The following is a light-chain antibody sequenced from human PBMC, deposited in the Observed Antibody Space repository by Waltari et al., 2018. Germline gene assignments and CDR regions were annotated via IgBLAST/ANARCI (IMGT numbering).Light chain of an antibody. CDR3: LQVINYPRT. CDR1: QGISSY. J-gene: IGKJ1*01. V-gene: IGKV1-9*01. Sequence: SPSFLSASVGDRVTITCRASQGISSYLAWYQQKPGKAPKLLISAASTLQSGVPSRFSGSGSGTQFTLTISSLQPEDFATYYCLQVINYPRTFGQGTKVEIK. CDR2: AAS.